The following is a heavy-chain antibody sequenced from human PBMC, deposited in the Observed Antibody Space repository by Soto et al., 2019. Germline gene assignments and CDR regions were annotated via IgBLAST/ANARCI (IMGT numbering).Heavy chain of an antibody. CDR1: GYSISSGYY. V-gene: IGHV4-38-2*01. J-gene: IGHJ4*02. Sequence: SETLSLTCAVSGYSISSGYYWVWIRQPPGKGLEWIGTIYHSGSTYYNPSLKSRVTISVDTSENQFSLKLSSVTAADTAVYYCARAAAGYCTSGPCSHYFDYWGQGTLVTVSS. CDR2: IYHSGST. D-gene: IGHD2-8*01. CDR3: ARAAAGYCTSGPCSHYFDY.